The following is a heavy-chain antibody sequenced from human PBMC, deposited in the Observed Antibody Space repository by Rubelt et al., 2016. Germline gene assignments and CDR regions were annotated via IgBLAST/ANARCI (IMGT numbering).Heavy chain of an antibody. D-gene: IGHD1-26*01. CDR3: AREMGATCY. V-gene: IGHV3-48*04. CDR2: ISSSSSTI. J-gene: IGHJ4*02. Sequence: CISSSSSTIYYEDSVKGRFTISRDNAKNSLYLQMNSLRAEDTAVYYCAREMGATCYWGQGTLVTVSS.